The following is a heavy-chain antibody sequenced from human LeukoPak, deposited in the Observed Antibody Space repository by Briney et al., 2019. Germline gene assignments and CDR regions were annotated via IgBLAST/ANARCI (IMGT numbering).Heavy chain of an antibody. CDR3: ARDGGLIMGATWEFDP. CDR2: ISYDGSNK. J-gene: IGHJ5*02. Sequence: QAGGSLRLSCAASGFTFSSYAMHWVRQAPGKGLEWVAVISYDGSNKYYADSVKGRFTISRDNSKNTLYLQMNSLRAEDTAVYYCARDGGLIMGATWEFDPWGQGTLVTVSS. CDR1: GFTFSSYA. D-gene: IGHD1-26*01. V-gene: IGHV3-30-3*01.